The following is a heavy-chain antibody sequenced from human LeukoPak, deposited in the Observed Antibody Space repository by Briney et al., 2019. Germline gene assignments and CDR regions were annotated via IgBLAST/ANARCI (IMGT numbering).Heavy chain of an antibody. CDR3: ARVLGSTSYHMDV. V-gene: IGHV3-7*01. J-gene: IGHJ6*03. Sequence: GGSLRLSCAASGFTFSSYWMSWVRRAPGKGLEWVANIKQDGSEKYYVDSVKGRFTISRDNAKNSLYLQMNSLRAEDTAAYYCARVLGSTSYHMDVWGKGTMVTVSS. CDR1: GFTFSSYW. D-gene: IGHD2-2*01. CDR2: IKQDGSEK.